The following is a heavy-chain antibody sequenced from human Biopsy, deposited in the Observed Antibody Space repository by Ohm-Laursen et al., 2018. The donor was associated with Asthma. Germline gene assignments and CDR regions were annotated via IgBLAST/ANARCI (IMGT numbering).Heavy chain of an antibody. V-gene: IGHV3-30*03. CDR2: ISYDGSNK. Sequence: SLRLSCTASGFTFSSYGMHWVRQAPGKGLEWVAVISYDGSNKYYADSVKGQFTISRDNSKNTLYLQMNSLRAGDTAVYYCASQSSGPDFWSGYYYFDYWGQGTLVTVSS. J-gene: IGHJ4*02. CDR3: ASQSSGPDFWSGYYYFDY. CDR1: GFTFSSYG. D-gene: IGHD3-3*01.